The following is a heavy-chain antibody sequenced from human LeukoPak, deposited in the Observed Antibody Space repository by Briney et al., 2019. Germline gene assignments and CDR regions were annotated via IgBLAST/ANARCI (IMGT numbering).Heavy chain of an antibody. CDR1: GYTFTGYY. J-gene: IGHJ5*02. V-gene: IGHV1-2*02. D-gene: IGHD3-3*01. CDR3: ARGLPGITISGVVTGAEGWFDP. Sequence: ASVKVSCEASGYTFTGYYMHWVRQAPGQGLEWMGWINPNSGGTNYAQKFQGRVTMTRDTSISTAYMELSRLRSDDTAVYYCARGLPGITISGVVTGAEGWFDPWGQGTLVTVSS. CDR2: INPNSGGT.